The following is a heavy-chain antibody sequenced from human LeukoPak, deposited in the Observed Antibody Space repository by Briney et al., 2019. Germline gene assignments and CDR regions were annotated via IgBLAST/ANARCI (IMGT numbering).Heavy chain of an antibody. Sequence: SETLSLTCTVSGGSITSYYWSWIRQPPGKELECIGYIYTSGSTNYNPSLKSRVTISVDTSKNQFSLQLSSVTAADTAVYYCARQGGYSSPFSVWGKGTTVAVSS. D-gene: IGHD6-6*01. CDR1: GGSITSYY. V-gene: IGHV4-4*09. CDR2: IYTSGST. CDR3: ARQGGYSSPFSV. J-gene: IGHJ6*04.